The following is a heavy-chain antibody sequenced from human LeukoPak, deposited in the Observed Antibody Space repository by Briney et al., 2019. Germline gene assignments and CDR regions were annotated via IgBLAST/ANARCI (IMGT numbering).Heavy chain of an antibody. V-gene: IGHV1-2*02. Sequence: ASVKVSCKASGYTFTGYYMHWVRQAPGQGLEWMGWINPNSGGTNYAQKFQGRVTMTRDTSISTAYMELSRLRSDDTAVYYCASFPYNYDYVWGSYRHNYWGQGTLVTVSS. CDR2: INPNSGGT. J-gene: IGHJ4*02. D-gene: IGHD3-16*02. CDR3: ASFPYNYDYVWGSYRHNY. CDR1: GYTFTGYY.